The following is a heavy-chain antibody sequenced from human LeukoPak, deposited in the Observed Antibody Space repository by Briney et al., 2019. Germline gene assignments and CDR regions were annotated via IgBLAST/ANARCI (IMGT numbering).Heavy chain of an antibody. Sequence: GGSLRLSCAASGFTFNTYWMNWVRQAPGERLEWVASMNQDGTEKYYVDSVKGRFTISRDNAKNSLYLQMNSLRAEDTAVYYCAKDSIVVDWGQGTMVTVSS. V-gene: IGHV3-7*03. CDR3: AKDSIVVD. CDR2: MNQDGTEK. D-gene: IGHD2-21*01. J-gene: IGHJ3*01. CDR1: GFTFNTYW.